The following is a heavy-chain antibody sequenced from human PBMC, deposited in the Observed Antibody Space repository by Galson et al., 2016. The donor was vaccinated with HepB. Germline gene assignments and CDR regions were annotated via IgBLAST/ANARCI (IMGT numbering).Heavy chain of an antibody. V-gene: IGHV4-31*03. J-gene: IGHJ5*02. CDR2: IYSGGST. CDR3: ARDLSAGRWWFDP. CDR1: GDSISSGGYY. Sequence: TLSLTCTVSGDSISSGGYYWNWIRQHPGKGLEWVGYIYSGGSTYYNPSLKSRLIISVDTSKNQISLKPSSVTAADTAVYYCARDLSAGRWWFDPWGQGTLVTVSA. D-gene: IGHD6-19*01.